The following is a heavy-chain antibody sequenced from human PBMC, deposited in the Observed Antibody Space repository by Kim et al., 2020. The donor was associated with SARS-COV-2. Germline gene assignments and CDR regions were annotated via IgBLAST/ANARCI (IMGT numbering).Heavy chain of an antibody. V-gene: IGHV4-31*03. J-gene: IGHJ4*02. CDR2: IYYSGST. Sequence: SETLSLTCTVSGGSISSGGYYWSWIRQHPGKGLEWIGYIYYSGSTYYNPSLKSRVTISVDTSKNQFSLKLSSVTAADTAVYYCARGGWDILTGYSYYFDYWGQGTLVTVSS. D-gene: IGHD3-9*01. CDR1: GGSISSGGYY. CDR3: ARGGWDILTGYSYYFDY.